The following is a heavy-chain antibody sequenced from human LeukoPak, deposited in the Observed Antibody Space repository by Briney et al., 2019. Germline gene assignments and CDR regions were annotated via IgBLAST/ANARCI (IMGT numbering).Heavy chain of an antibody. CDR1: GGSISSSSSY. J-gene: IGHJ5*02. CDR3: ARTKGWFDP. Sequence: SETLSLTCSVSGGSISSSSSYWGWIRQPPGKGLEWIGSNYSGSTYYNPSLKSRVTISVDTSKNQFSLKLSSVTAADTAVYYCARTKGWFDPWGQGTLVTVSS. CDR2: NYSGST. V-gene: IGHV4-39*07.